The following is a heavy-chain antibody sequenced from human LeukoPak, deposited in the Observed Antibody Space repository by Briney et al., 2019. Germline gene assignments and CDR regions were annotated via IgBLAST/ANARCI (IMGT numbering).Heavy chain of an antibody. CDR1: GFTFSSYA. CDR2: ISGSGGST. Sequence: GGSLRLSCAAFGFTFSSYAMSWVRQAPGKGLEWVSAISGSGGSTYCADSVKGRFTVSRDNSKNTLYLQMNSLRAEDTAVYYCAKSGGYYYYMDVWGKGTTVTVSS. CDR3: AKSGGYYYYMDV. D-gene: IGHD3-16*01. J-gene: IGHJ6*03. V-gene: IGHV3-23*01.